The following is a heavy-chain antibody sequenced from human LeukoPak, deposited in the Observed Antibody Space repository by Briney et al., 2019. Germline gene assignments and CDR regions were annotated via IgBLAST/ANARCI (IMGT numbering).Heavy chain of an antibody. V-gene: IGHV3-43D*03. D-gene: IGHD3-9*01. CDR1: GFTFDDYA. J-gene: IGHJ6*03. Sequence: GGSLRLSCAASGFTFDDYAMHWVRQAPGKGLEWVSLISWDGGSTYYADSVKGRFTISRDNSKNSLYLQMDSLRAEDTALYYCAKDKEDDILTGPMGARYYYYYMDVWGKGTTVTVSS. CDR3: AKDKEDDILTGPMGARYYYYYMDV. CDR2: ISWDGGST.